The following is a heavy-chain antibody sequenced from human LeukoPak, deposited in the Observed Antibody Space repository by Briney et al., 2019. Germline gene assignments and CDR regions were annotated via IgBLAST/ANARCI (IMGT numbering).Heavy chain of an antibody. V-gene: IGHV3-7*03. CDR2: IKQDGSEK. J-gene: IGHJ4*02. CDR1: GFTFSSYW. Sequence: GGSLRLSCAASGFTFSSYWMSWVRQAPGKGLEWVANIKQDGSEKYYVDSVKGRFTISRDNAKNSLYLQMNSLRAEDTAVYYCAKDPNYYDSANYFDYWGQGTLVTVSS. D-gene: IGHD3-22*01. CDR3: AKDPNYYDSANYFDY.